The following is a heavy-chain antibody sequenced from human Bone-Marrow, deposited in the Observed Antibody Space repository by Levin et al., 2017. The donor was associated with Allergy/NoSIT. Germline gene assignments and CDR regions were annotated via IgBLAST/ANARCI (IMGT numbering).Heavy chain of an antibody. V-gene: IGHV1-69*04. CDR3: ARDPGGSSWYNWFDP. CDR2: IIPILGIA. J-gene: IGHJ5*02. Sequence: SVKVSCKASGGTFSSYTISWVRQAPGQGLEWMGRIIPILGIANYAQKFQGRVTITADKSTSTAYMELSSLRSEDTAVYYCARDPGGSSWYNWFDPWGQGTLVTVSS. D-gene: IGHD6-13*01. CDR1: GGTFSSYT.